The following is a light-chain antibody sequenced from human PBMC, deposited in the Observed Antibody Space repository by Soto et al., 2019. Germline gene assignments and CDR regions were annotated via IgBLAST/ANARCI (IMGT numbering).Light chain of an antibody. CDR2: AAS. CDR1: QSISSY. V-gene: IGKV1-39*01. J-gene: IGKJ4*01. Sequence: DIQMTQSPSSLSASVGDRVTITCRASQSISSYLNWYQQKPGKAPKLLIYAASSWQSGVPSRFSDSGSGTDFTLTISSLQPEDFATYYCQQSYSTPLFGGGTKVDIK. CDR3: QQSYSTPL.